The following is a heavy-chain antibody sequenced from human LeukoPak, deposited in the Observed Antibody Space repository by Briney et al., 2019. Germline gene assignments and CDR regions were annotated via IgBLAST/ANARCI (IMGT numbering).Heavy chain of an antibody. CDR3: ALYSSSSYYFDY. V-gene: IGHV1-2*02. Sequence: ASVKVSCKASGYTFTGYYMHWVRQAPGQGLEWMGWINPNSGGTSYAQKFQGRVTMTRDTSISTAYMELSRLRSDDTAVYYCALYSSSSYYFDYWGQGTLATVSS. J-gene: IGHJ4*02. D-gene: IGHD6-6*01. CDR1: GYTFTGYY. CDR2: INPNSGGT.